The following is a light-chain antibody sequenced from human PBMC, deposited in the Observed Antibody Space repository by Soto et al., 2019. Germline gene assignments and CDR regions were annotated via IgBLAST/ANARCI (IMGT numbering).Light chain of an antibody. V-gene: IGLV1-44*01. J-gene: IGLJ3*02. CDR2: SNN. Sequence: QSVLTQPPSASGTPGQRVTISCSGSSSNIGSNTVNWYQQLPGTAPKLLIYSNNQRPSGVPDRFSGSKSGTSASLAISGLQSEDEADYYCAAWDDSLWVFGGGTKLTGL. CDR3: AAWDDSLWV. CDR1: SSNIGSNT.